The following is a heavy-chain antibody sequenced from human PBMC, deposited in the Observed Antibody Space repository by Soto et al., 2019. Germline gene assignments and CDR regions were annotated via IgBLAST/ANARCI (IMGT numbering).Heavy chain of an antibody. CDR2: MNQHGSDI. CDR1: GFTFSSYW. J-gene: IGHJ4*02. V-gene: IGHV3-7*03. D-gene: IGHD2-8*02. Sequence: EVQLVESGGDLVQPGGSLRLSCAASGFTFSSYWMAWVRQSPGKGREWVASMNQHGSDIQYVDSVRGRFTISRDNARNLLYLQMNNLRAEDTAIDYCATDTYCPATCYRGHGNWGQGTRVTVSS. CDR3: ATDTYCPATCYRGHGN.